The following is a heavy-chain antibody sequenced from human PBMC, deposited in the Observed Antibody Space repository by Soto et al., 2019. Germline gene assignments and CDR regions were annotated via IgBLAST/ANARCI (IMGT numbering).Heavy chain of an antibody. CDR3: ARDCSGGSCYPGMDV. CDR1: GFNFNSYT. V-gene: IGHV3-21*01. J-gene: IGHJ6*02. D-gene: IGHD2-15*01. CDR2: ISSSGYI. Sequence: EVQLVESGGGLVKPGGSLRLYCAASGFNFNSYTINWVRQAPGKRLEWLASISSSGYIFSTDSVRGRFTISRDNAKNSVYLQINSLRAEDTAVYFCARDCSGGSCYPGMDVWGQGPTVTVSS.